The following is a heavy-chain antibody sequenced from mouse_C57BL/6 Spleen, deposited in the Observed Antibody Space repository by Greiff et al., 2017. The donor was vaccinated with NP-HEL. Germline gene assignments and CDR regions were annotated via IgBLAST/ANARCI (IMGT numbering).Heavy chain of an antibody. CDR2: ISSGSSTI. CDR3: ARSYDGYPGYFDV. J-gene: IGHJ1*03. Sequence: EVHLVESGGGLVKPGGSLKLSCAASGFTFSDYGMHWVRQAPEKGLEWVAYISSGSSTIYYADTVKGRFTISRDNAKNTLFLQMTSRRSEDTAMYYCARSYDGYPGYFDVWGTGTTVTVSA. CDR1: GFTFSDYG. V-gene: IGHV5-17*01. D-gene: IGHD2-3*01.